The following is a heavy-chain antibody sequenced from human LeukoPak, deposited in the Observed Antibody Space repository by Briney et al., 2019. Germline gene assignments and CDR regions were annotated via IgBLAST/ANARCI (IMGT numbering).Heavy chain of an antibody. CDR2: IYYSGST. Sequence: SQTLSLTCTVSGGSISSGGYYWSWIRQHPGKGLEWIGYIYYSGSTYYNPSLKSRVTISVDTSNNQFSLKLSSVTAADTAVYYCARDLRGHYDILTGSYGMDVWGQGTTVTVSS. V-gene: IGHV4-31*03. CDR3: ARDLRGHYDILTGSYGMDV. CDR1: GGSISSGGYY. D-gene: IGHD3-9*01. J-gene: IGHJ6*02.